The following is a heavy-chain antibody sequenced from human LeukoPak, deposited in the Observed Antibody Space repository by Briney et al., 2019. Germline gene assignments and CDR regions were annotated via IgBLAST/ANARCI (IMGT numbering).Heavy chain of an antibody. D-gene: IGHD7-27*01. V-gene: IGHV4-59*12. CDR2: IYYSGST. Sequence: SETLSLTCTVSGVSISSYYWSWIRQPPGKGLEWIGYIYYSGSTNYNPSLKSRVTISVDTSKNQFSLKLSSVTAADTAVYYCARDSPWGGCDYWGQGTLVTVSS. CDR3: ARDSPWGGCDY. J-gene: IGHJ4*02. CDR1: GVSISSYY.